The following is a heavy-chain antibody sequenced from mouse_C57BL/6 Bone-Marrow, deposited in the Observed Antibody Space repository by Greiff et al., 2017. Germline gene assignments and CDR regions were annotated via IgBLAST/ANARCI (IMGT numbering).Heavy chain of an antibody. Sequence: EVQLQQSGPELVKPGASVKISCKASGYSFTGYYMNWVKQSPEKSLEWIGEINPSTGGTTYNQKFKAKATLTVDKSSSTAYMQLKSLTSEDSAVYYWAIGIITTVVVPFDYWGQGTTLTVSS. CDR3: AIGIITTVVVPFDY. CDR1: GYSFTGYY. V-gene: IGHV1-42*01. D-gene: IGHD1-1*01. J-gene: IGHJ2*01. CDR2: INPSTGGT.